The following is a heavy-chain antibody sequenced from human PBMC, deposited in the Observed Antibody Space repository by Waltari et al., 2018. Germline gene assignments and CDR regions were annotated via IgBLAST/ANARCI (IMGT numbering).Heavy chain of an antibody. Sequence: QVQLVESGGGVVQPGGSLRLSWAASGSRIRGLGFHWVRQAPGKGLEWVSFITFDGSNNYYSDSVKGRFTISRDNSKNTLFLQMNTLRPDDTAVYHCAKGRHYYALGSLPDWWGQGSLVIVSP. D-gene: IGHD3-10*01. CDR1: GSRIRGLG. J-gene: IGHJ4*02. V-gene: IGHV3-30*02. CDR2: ITFDGSNN. CDR3: AKGRHYYALGSLPDW.